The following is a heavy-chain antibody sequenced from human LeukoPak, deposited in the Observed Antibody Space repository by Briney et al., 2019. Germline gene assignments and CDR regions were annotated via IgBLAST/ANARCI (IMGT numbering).Heavy chain of an antibody. CDR2: IWYDGSNK. CDR1: GFTFSSYG. Sequence: GRSLRLSCAASGFTFSSYGMHWVRQAPGKGLEWVAVIWYDGSNKYYADSVKGRFIISRDNSKNTLYLQMNSLRAEDTAVYYCARDGHDYGDSPYYFDYWGQGTLVTVSS. V-gene: IGHV3-33*01. J-gene: IGHJ4*02. CDR3: ARDGHDYGDSPYYFDY. D-gene: IGHD4-17*01.